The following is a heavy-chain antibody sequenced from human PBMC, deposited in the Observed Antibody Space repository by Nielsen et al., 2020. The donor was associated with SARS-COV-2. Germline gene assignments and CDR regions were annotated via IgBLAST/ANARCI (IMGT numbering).Heavy chain of an antibody. J-gene: IGHJ6*02. D-gene: IGHD2-15*01. V-gene: IGHV3-23*01. CDR2: LSGNGGRT. CDR3: ARDDVEPRYCSGGDCHSTYYYYGMDV. CDR1: GFTVSSNY. Sequence: GESLKISCAASGFTVSSNYMSWVRQAPGKGLEWVSTLSGNGGRTYYADSVKGRFTISRDNSKNTLYLQMSSLRAEDTAIYYCARDDVEPRYCSGGDCHSTYYYYGMDVWDQGTTVTVSS.